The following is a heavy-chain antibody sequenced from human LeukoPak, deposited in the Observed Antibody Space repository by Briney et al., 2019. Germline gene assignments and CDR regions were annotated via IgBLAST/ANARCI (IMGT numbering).Heavy chain of an antibody. V-gene: IGHV3-21*04. D-gene: IGHD6-19*01. CDR2: ISSSSSYI. Sequence: GGSLRLSCAASGFTFSSYSMNWVRQAPGKGLEWVSSISSSSSYIYYADPVKGRFTISRDNAKNSLYLQMSSLRAEDTAVYYCAKDRGKQWPNWYFDVWGRGTLVTVSS. CDR1: GFTFSSYS. CDR3: AKDRGKQWPNWYFDV. J-gene: IGHJ2*01.